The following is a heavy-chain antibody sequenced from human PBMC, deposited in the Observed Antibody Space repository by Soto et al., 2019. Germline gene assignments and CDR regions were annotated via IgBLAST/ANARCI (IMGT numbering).Heavy chain of an antibody. CDR2: TFHSGST. J-gene: IGHJ4*02. Sequence: TLSLTCNVSGGAISSGGYHWSWIRQYPGKGLEWIGHTFHSGSTNYNPSLQSRLTISVDTSKNQFSLHLISVTAADTAVYSWARGGWFTRLFASWGREPLVSSS. CDR3: ARGGWFTRLFAS. D-gene: IGHD3-10*01. V-gene: IGHV4-31*03. CDR1: GGAISSGGYH.